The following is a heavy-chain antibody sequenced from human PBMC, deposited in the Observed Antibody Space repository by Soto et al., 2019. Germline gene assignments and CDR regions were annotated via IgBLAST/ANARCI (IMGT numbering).Heavy chain of an antibody. D-gene: IGHD1-26*01. CDR3: TRVGKFDY. CDR1: GFTFADYT. Sequence: GGSLRLSCTGSGFTFADYTMSWVRQAPGKGLEWVGLIRSEANGGTTHYAASVHGGFIISRDDSRGIAFLQMNNLKSEDTAVYYCTRVGKFDYWGQGTRGTVS. CDR2: IRSEANGGTT. J-gene: IGHJ4*02. V-gene: IGHV3-49*04.